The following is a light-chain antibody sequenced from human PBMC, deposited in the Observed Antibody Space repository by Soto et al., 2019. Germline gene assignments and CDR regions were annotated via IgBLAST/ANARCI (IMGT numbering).Light chain of an antibody. CDR2: RNS. Sequence: QSVLTQPPSVSGTPGQRVTISCSGSSSSIGNNYVYWHQQLPGAAPKLLIYRNSERPSGVPDRFSGSKSGTSASLAISGLRSEDEGDYYCAAWDDSLSVGVFGGGTKLTVL. V-gene: IGLV1-47*01. CDR3: AAWDDSLSVGV. CDR1: SSSIGNNY. J-gene: IGLJ3*02.